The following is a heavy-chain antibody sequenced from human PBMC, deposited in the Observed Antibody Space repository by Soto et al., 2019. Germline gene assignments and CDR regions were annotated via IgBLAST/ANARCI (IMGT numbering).Heavy chain of an antibody. D-gene: IGHD6-13*01. CDR3: AHRLSSSSWYAPYWFDP. CDR2: IYWDDDK. J-gene: IGHJ5*02. V-gene: IGHV2-5*02. Sequence: QITLKESGPPLVKPTQTLTLTCTFSGFSLSTSGVGVGWIRQPPGKALEWLALIYWDDDKRYSPSLKSRLTITKDTSKTQVVLTMTNMDPVDTATYYCAHRLSSSSWYAPYWFDPWGQGTLVTVSS. CDR1: GFSLSTSGVG.